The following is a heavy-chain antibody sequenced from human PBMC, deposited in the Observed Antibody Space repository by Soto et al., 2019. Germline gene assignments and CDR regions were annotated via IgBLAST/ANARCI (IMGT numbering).Heavy chain of an antibody. CDR1: GFSFSTYA. V-gene: IGHV3-23*01. CDR3: AKHSEYQLLSWFDP. CDR2: ISAGGGNT. J-gene: IGHJ5*02. Sequence: EVQLLESGGGLVQPGGSLRLSCAASGFSFSTYAMSWVRQAPGKGLEWVSGISAGGGNTSYADSVRGRFTISRDNSKNTLDLQMSSLRAEDTALYYCAKHSEYQLLSWFDPWGQGTLVTVSS. D-gene: IGHD2-2*01.